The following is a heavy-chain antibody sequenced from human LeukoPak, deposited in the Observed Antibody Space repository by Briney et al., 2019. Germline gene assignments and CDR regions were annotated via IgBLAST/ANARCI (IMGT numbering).Heavy chain of an antibody. CDR2: ISSSGSTI. Sequence: GGSLRLSCAASGFTFRSYEMNWVRQAPGKGLEWVSYISSSGSTIYYADSVKGRFTISRDNAKNSLYLQMNSLRAEDTAVYYCARVGYNWNYGYWYFDLWGRGTLVTVSS. D-gene: IGHD1-7*01. CDR3: ARVGYNWNYGYWYFDL. CDR1: GFTFRSYE. V-gene: IGHV3-48*03. J-gene: IGHJ2*01.